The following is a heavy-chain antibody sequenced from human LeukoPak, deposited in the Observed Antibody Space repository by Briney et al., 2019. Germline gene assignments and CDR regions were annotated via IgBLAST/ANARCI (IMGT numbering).Heavy chain of an antibody. D-gene: IGHD5-24*01. J-gene: IGHJ4*02. CDR1: GFTFSSYA. CDR3: ARVGDGYKYDD. CDR2: ISGSGGST. Sequence: GGSLRLSCAASGFTFSSYAMSWVRQAPGKGLEWVSAISGSGGSTYYADSVKGRFTISRDNSKNTLYLQMNSLRVEDTAVYYCARVGDGYKYDDWGQGTLVTVSS. V-gene: IGHV3-23*01.